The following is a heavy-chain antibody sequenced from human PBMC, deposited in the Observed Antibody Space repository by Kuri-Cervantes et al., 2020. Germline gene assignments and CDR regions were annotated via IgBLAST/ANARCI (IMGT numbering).Heavy chain of an antibody. Sequence: GGSLRLSCAASGFTFGDYYMSWIRQAPGKGLEWVSYISSSGSTIYYADSVKGRFTISRDNSKNTLYLQMNSLRAEDTAVYYCAKDHYYYDIPYWGQGTLVTVSS. D-gene: IGHD3-22*01. J-gene: IGHJ4*02. V-gene: IGHV3-11*01. CDR1: GFTFGDYY. CDR3: AKDHYYYDIPY. CDR2: ISSSGSTI.